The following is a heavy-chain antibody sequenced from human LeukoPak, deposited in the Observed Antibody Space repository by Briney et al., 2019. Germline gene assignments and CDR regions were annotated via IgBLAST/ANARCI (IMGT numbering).Heavy chain of an antibody. Sequence: GGSVRLSCAASGFTFSSYAMSWVRQAPGKGLSWVSLISCGAGSTHYADSVKGRFTISRDSSKNTLYLQMNSLRVEDTAVYCCVMGGPRLEMPTNPTPFDFWGQGTLVNVAS. CDR1: GFTFSSYA. V-gene: IGHV3-23*01. CDR3: VMGGPRLEMPTNPTPFDF. J-gene: IGHJ4*02. CDR2: ISCGAGST. D-gene: IGHD5-24*01.